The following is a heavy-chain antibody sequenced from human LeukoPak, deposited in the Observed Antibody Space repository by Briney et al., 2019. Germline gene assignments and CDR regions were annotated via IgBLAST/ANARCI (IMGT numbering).Heavy chain of an antibody. CDR3: ARAMTTEANDY. V-gene: IGHV3-48*01. CDR1: RFTFRSYS. D-gene: IGHD4-11*01. J-gene: IGHJ4*02. CDR2: IRSSSTTI. Sequence: GGSLRLSCAVSRFTFRSYSMNWVRQAPGKGLEWVSYIRSSSTTIYYADSVKGRFTVSRDNAKNSLYLQMNNLKVEDTTVYYCARAMTTEANDYWGQGTLVTVSS.